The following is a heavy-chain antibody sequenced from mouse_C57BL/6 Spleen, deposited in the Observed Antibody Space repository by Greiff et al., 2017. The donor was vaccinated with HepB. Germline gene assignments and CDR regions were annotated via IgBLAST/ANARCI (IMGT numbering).Heavy chain of an antibody. CDR2: INPNNGGT. Sequence: EVQLQESGPELVKPGASVKIPCKASGYTFTDYNMDWVKQSHGKSLEWIGDINPNNGGTIYNQKFKGKATLTVDKSSSTAYMELRSLTSEDTAVYYCARGYYGPYYFDYWGQGTTLTVSS. J-gene: IGHJ2*01. V-gene: IGHV1-18*01. CDR3: ARGYYGPYYFDY. CDR1: GYTFTDYN. D-gene: IGHD1-1*01.